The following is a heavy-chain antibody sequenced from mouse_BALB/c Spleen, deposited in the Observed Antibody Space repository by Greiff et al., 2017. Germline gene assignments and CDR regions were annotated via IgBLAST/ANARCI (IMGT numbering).Heavy chain of an antibody. CDR1: GFTFSSYA. V-gene: IGHV5-9-3*01. D-gene: IGHD2-10*02. Sequence: EVMLVESGGGLVKPGGSLKLSCAASGFTFSSYAMSWVRQTPEKRLEWVATISSGGSYTYYPDSVKGRFTISRDNAKNTLYLQMSSLRSEDTAMYYCARQKYGNYDAMDYWGQGTSDTVSS. CDR2: ISSGGSYT. CDR3: ARQKYGNYDAMDY. J-gene: IGHJ4*01.